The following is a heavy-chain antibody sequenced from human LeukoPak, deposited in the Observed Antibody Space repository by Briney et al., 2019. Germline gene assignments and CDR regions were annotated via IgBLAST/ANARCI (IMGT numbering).Heavy chain of an antibody. V-gene: IGHV3-30*18. J-gene: IGHJ4*02. CDR3: AKDSIPFNYDSLVPAYYFDY. CDR2: ISYDGSNK. D-gene: IGHD3-3*01. Sequence: GRSLRLSCAASGFTFSSYGMHWVRQAPGKGLEWVAVISYDGSNKYYADSVKGRFTISRDNSKNTLYLQMNSLRAEDTAVYYCAKDSIPFNYDSLVPAYYFDYWGQGTLVTVSS. CDR1: GFTFSSYG.